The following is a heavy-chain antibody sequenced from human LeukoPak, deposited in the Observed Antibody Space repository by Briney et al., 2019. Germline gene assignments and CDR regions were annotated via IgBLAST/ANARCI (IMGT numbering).Heavy chain of an antibody. D-gene: IGHD3-16*01. CDR3: ATYTHWVAGDV. J-gene: IGHJ6*02. V-gene: IGHV3-7*01. Sequence: GGSLRLSCAASGFTFSDSWMSWVRQAPGKGLERVANMNQDGSEKDYVDSVKGRFTISRDNARNSLYLQMGSLRAEDTAVYYCATYTHWVAGDVWGQGTTVPVSS. CDR1: GFTFSDSW. CDR2: MNQDGSEK.